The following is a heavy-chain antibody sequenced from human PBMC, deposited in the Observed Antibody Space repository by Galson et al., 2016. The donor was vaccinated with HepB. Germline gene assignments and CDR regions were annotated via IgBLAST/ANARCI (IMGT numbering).Heavy chain of an antibody. CDR1: GYTFTSYG. J-gene: IGHJ4*02. V-gene: IGHV1-18*01. CDR3: ARTLGYSYGYAHSFDY. Sequence: SCKASGYTFTSYGISWVRQAPGQGLEWMGWISAYNGNTNYAQKLQGRVTMTTDTSTSTAYMELRSLRSDDTAVYYCARTLGYSYGYAHSFDYWGQGTLVTVSS. D-gene: IGHD5-18*01. CDR2: ISAYNGNT.